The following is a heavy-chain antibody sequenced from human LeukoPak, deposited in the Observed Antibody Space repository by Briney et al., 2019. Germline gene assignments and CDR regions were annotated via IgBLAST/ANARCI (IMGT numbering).Heavy chain of an antibody. V-gene: IGHV4-59*01. J-gene: IGHJ4*02. CDR2: VFYIGST. Sequence: SETLSLTCTVSGGSISTYYWSWIRQPPGKGLEWIGYVFYIGSTDYNPSLKSRVTISVDTSKNQFSLKLSSVTAADTAVYYCARGAHYVDYWGQGTLVTVSS. CDR1: GGSISTYY. CDR3: ARGAHYVDY.